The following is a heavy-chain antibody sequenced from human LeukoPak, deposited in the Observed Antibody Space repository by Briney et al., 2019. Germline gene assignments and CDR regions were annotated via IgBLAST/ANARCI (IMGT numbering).Heavy chain of an antibody. D-gene: IGHD3-10*01. CDR1: GFRFCDYY. Sequence: GGSLRLSCAATGFRFCDYYMSWIRQAPGKGLEWVAYISSTGNSIFYADSVKGRFTISRDHAKNSLSLQLNSLRAEDTAVYYCAKGGIRYGYWFDHWGQGTLVTVSS. J-gene: IGHJ5*02. CDR2: ISSTGNSI. V-gene: IGHV3-11*01. CDR3: AKGGIRYGYWFDH.